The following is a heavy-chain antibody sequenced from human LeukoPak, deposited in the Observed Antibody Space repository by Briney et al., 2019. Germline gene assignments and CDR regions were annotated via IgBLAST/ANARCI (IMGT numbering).Heavy chain of an antibody. CDR1: GGSISSYH. CDR2: IYYSGST. D-gene: IGHD1-1*01. Sequence: SETLSLTCTVSGGSISSYHWSWIRQPPGKGLEWIGYIYYSGSTNYSPSLKSRVTISVDTSKNQFSLKLTSVTAADTAVYYCARMYDGYYYYGMDVWGQGTTVTVSS. V-gene: IGHV4-59*01. J-gene: IGHJ6*02. CDR3: ARMYDGYYYYGMDV.